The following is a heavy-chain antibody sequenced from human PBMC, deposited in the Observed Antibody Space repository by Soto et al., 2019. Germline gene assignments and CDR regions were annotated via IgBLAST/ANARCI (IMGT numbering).Heavy chain of an antibody. J-gene: IGHJ4*02. Sequence: ASVKVSCKASGYTFTSYGISWVRQAPGQGLEWMGWISAYNGNTNYAQKLQGRVTMTTDTSTSTAYMELRSLRAEDTAAYYCTKGSASSRPYYFDSWGQGTLVTVSS. CDR2: ISAYNGNT. V-gene: IGHV1-18*01. CDR3: TKGSASSRPYYFDS. D-gene: IGHD2-2*01. CDR1: GYTFTSYG.